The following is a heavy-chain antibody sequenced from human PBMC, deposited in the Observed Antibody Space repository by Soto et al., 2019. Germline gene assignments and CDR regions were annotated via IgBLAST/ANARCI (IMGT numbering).Heavy chain of an antibody. D-gene: IGHD3-9*01. V-gene: IGHV3-66*01. Sequence: GGSLRLSCAASGFTVSSNYMSWVRQAPGKGLEWVSVIYSGGSTYYADSVKGRFTISRDNSKNTLYLQMNSLRAEDTAVYYCARDSPPPYYDILTGYLDYYYGMDVWGQGTTVTVSS. CDR1: GFTVSSNY. J-gene: IGHJ6*02. CDR3: ARDSPPPYYDILTGYLDYYYGMDV. CDR2: IYSGGST.